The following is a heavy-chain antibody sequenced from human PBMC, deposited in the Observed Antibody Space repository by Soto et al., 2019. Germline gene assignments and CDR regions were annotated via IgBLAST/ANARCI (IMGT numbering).Heavy chain of an antibody. Sequence: GGSLRLSCAASGFTFSNAWMNWVRQAPGKGLEWVGRIKSKTEGGTTDYAAPVKGRFTISRDDSKNTLYLQMNSLKTDDTAVYYCTTSLILPRDYWGQGTLVTVSS. CDR3: TTSLILPRDY. J-gene: IGHJ4*02. V-gene: IGHV3-15*07. CDR2: IKSKTEGGTT. D-gene: IGHD3-3*01. CDR1: GFTFSNAW.